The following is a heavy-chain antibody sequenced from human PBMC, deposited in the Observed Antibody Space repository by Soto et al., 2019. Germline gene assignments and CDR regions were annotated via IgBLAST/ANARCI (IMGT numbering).Heavy chain of an antibody. J-gene: IGHJ4*02. CDR3: ARDRGVVVVAATAVDY. CDR2: ISGSSSYI. V-gene: IGHV3-21*01. D-gene: IGHD2-15*01. Sequence: GGSLRLSCAASGFTFSSYSMNWVRQAPGKGLEWVSSISGSSSYIYYADSVKGRFTISRDNAKNSLYLQMNSLRAEDTAVYYCARDRGVVVVAATAVDYWGQGTLVTVSS. CDR1: GFTFSSYS.